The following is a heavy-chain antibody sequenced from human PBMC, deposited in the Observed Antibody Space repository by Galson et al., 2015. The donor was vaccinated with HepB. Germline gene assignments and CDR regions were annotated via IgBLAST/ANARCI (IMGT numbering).Heavy chain of an antibody. CDR2: ISGSSATI. V-gene: IGHV3-23*01. D-gene: IGHD5-12*01. J-gene: IGHJ4*01. CDR1: GFTFSSYA. Sequence: SLRLSCAASGFTFSSYAMSWVRQAPGKGLEWVSSISGSSATIYYADSVNGRFTISRDNSKNTLFLQMNSLRAEDTAVYYCAKRSNSGYDLWDYWGHGTLVTVSS. CDR3: AKRSNSGYDLWDY.